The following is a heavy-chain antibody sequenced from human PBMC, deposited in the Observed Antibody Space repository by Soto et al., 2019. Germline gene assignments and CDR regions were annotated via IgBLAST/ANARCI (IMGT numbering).Heavy chain of an antibody. CDR2: ISYSGSA. Sequence: QVQLQESGPGLVKPSQTLSLTCTVSGGSISSGNYYWSWIRQPPGKGLEWIGFISYSGSAYYNPSLKRRVTISVDTSKNQFSLNLSCVTAADTAVYYCATMGTPATGLYYFDYWGQGTLVTVSS. D-gene: IGHD2-15*01. CDR1: GGSISSGNYY. V-gene: IGHV4-30-4*01. CDR3: ATMGTPATGLYYFDY. J-gene: IGHJ4*02.